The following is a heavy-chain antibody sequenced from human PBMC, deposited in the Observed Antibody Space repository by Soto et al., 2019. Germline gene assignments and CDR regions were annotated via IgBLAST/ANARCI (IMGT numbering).Heavy chain of an antibody. CDR2: IYYSGST. J-gene: IGHJ3*02. D-gene: IGHD3-22*01. V-gene: IGHV4-31*03. Sequence: NPSETLSLTCTVSGGSISSGGYYWSWIRQHPGKGLEWIGYIYYSGSTYYNPSLKSRVTISVDTSKNQFSLKLSSVTAADTAVYYCAVTTYYYDSSGVAFDIWGQGTMVTVSS. CDR3: AVTTYYYDSSGVAFDI. CDR1: GGSISSGGYY.